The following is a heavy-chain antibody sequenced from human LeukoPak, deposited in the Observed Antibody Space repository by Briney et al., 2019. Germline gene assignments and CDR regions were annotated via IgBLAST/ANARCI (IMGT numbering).Heavy chain of an antibody. V-gene: IGHV3-74*01. CDR3: ARDLGQYYDTSDNWFDP. CDR1: GFTFSNYW. J-gene: IGHJ5*02. Sequence: TGGSLRLSCAASGFTFSNYWMHWVRQAPGKGLVWVSRINSDGINTSYADSVKGRFTISRDNAKNTLNLQMNRLRAEDTAVYYCARDLGQYYDTSDNWFDPWGQGTLVTVSS. D-gene: IGHD3-22*01. CDR2: INSDGINT.